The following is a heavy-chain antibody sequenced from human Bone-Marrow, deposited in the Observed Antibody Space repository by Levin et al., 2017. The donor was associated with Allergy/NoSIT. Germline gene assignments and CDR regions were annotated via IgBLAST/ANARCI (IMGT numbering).Heavy chain of an antibody. V-gene: IGHV3-74*01. CDR3: ASDWGYSGY. J-gene: IGHJ4*02. CDR2: INPDGSVT. Sequence: GGSLRLSCVASGFSISNYWMSWVRQAPGKGLVWVSHINPDGSVTSSADSVKGRFAISRDNTKNTLYLHMSSLRAEDTAMYYCASDWGYSGYWGQGALVTVSS. CDR1: GFSISNYW. D-gene: IGHD3-22*01.